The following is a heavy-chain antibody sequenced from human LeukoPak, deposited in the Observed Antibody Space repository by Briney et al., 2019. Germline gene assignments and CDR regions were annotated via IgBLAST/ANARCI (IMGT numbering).Heavy chain of an antibody. Sequence: ASVRVSCKASGYTFSHFYLHWVRQAPGQGLEWMGWIHPNVGGTNYAPKFQGRVSMTRDTSINTAFLDVSGLTSDDTAVYYCTKDSNRGWLSTDCWGQGTLVTVSS. D-gene: IGHD6-19*01. V-gene: IGHV1-2*02. CDR2: IHPNVGGT. CDR1: GYTFSHFY. J-gene: IGHJ4*02. CDR3: TKDSNRGWLSTDC.